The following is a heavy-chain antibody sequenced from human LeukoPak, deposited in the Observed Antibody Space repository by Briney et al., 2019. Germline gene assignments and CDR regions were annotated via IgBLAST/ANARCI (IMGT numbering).Heavy chain of an antibody. V-gene: IGHV1-24*01. Sequence: ASVKVSCKASGYTFSSYGVNWVRQAPGKGLEWMGGFDPEDGETIYAQKFQGRVTMTEDTSTDTAYMELSSLRSEDTAVYYCAPIPPYYYDSSGYLGAFDIWGQGTMVTVSS. CDR1: GYTFSSYG. CDR2: FDPEDGET. D-gene: IGHD3-22*01. CDR3: APIPPYYYDSSGYLGAFDI. J-gene: IGHJ3*02.